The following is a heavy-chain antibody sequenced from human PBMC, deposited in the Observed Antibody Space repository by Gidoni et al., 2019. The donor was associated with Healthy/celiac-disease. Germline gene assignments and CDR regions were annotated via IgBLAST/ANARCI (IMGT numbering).Heavy chain of an antibody. J-gene: IGHJ4*02. CDR3: ARHRNYYDSSPTGVFDY. V-gene: IGHV4-39*01. D-gene: IGHD3-22*01. CDR2: IYYSGST. Sequence: QLQLQESGPGLVKPSETLSLTCTVSGGSISSSSYYWGWIRQPPGKGLEWIGSIYYSGSTYYNPSLKSRVTISVDTSKNQFSLKLSSVTAADTAVYYCARHRNYYDSSPTGVFDYWGQGTLVTVSS. CDR1: GGSISSSSYY.